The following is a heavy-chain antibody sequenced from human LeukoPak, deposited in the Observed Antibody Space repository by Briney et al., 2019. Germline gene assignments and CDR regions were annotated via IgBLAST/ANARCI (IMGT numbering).Heavy chain of an antibody. Sequence: PGGSLRLSCAASGFTFSNYWMHWVRQAPGKGLEWVSSISSSSSYIYYADSVKGRFTISRDNAKNSLYLQMNSLRAEDTAVYYCARDMEEMATIFWFDPWGQGTLVTVSS. V-gene: IGHV3-21*01. J-gene: IGHJ5*02. D-gene: IGHD5-24*01. CDR3: ARDMEEMATIFWFDP. CDR1: GFTFSNYW. CDR2: ISSSSSYI.